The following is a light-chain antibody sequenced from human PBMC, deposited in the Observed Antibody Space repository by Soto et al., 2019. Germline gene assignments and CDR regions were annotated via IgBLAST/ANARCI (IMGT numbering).Light chain of an antibody. V-gene: IGKV3-20*01. CDR2: GAS. CDR3: QQYGSSPLT. CDR1: QSVSAGH. J-gene: IGKJ4*01. Sequence: EIVLTQSPGTLSLSPGERATLSCRASQSVSAGHLAWYQQKPGQAHRLLIYGASSRATGIPDRFSGSGSGTDVTLTISRLEPEDFAVYFCQQYGSSPLTFGGGTKVEIK.